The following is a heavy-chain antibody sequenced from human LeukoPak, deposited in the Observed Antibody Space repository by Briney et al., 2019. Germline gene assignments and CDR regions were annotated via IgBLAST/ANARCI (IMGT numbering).Heavy chain of an antibody. D-gene: IGHD4-17*01. V-gene: IGHV3-21*01. CDR1: GFTFSSYS. CDR2: ISSSSSYI. J-gene: IGHJ4*02. Sequence: PGGSLRLSCAASGFTFSSYSMNWVRQAPGKGLEWVSSISSSSSYIYYADSVKGRFTISRDNAKNSLYLQMNSLRAEDTAVYYCARPLRTTVTTFDYWGQGTLATVSS. CDR3: ARPLRTTVTTFDY.